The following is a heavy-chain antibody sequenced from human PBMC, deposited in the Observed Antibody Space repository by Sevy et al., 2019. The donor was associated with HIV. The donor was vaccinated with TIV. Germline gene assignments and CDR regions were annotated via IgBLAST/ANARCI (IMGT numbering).Heavy chain of an antibody. J-gene: IGHJ4*02. D-gene: IGHD6-19*01. CDR3: AKDTSGWYDALDQ. Sequence: GGSLRLSCEVSGFTFGYFAMSWVRQAPGKGLEWVSGISPNGATSHYAASVRGRFTISRDNSKNRMYLKMSSLRAEDTAQYYGAKDTSGWYDALDQWGQGTLVTVSS. CDR2: ISPNGATS. V-gene: IGHV3-23*01. CDR1: GFTFGYFA.